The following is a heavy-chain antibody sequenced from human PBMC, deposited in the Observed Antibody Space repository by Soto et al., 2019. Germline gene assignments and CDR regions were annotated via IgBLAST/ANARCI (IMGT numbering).Heavy chain of an antibody. D-gene: IGHD2-21*02. Sequence: QVQLVESGGGVVQPGRSLRLSCAASGFTFSSYGMHWVRQAPGKGLEWVAVISYDGSNKYYADSVKGRFTISRDNSKNTLYLQMNSLRAEDTAVYYCAKDWGAIVLVTSNYFDYWGQGTLVTVSS. V-gene: IGHV3-30*18. CDR3: AKDWGAIVLVTSNYFDY. CDR2: ISYDGSNK. J-gene: IGHJ4*02. CDR1: GFTFSSYG.